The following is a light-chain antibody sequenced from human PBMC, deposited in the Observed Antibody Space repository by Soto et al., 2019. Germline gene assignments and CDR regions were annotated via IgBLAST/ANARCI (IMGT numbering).Light chain of an antibody. Sequence: DIQMTQSPSTLSASVGDRVTITCRASQSIYDWLAWYQQIPGKAPKLLIYKASNLESGVPSRFSGSASGTEFTLTISSLQPDDFATYYCQQYNTYWTFGQGTKVEIK. CDR3: QQYNTYWT. CDR2: KAS. V-gene: IGKV1-5*03. CDR1: QSIYDW. J-gene: IGKJ1*01.